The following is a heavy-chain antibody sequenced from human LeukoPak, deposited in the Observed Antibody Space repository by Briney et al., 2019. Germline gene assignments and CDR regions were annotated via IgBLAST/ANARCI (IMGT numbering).Heavy chain of an antibody. CDR3: ARDGGTRYCGGVSCYKSCYFDS. D-gene: IGHD2-15*01. CDR2: ISYDGRNK. J-gene: IGHJ4*02. V-gene: IGHV3-30*04. Sequence: QPGRSLRLSCAASGFTFSSYVINWVRQAPGKGLEWVAFISYDGRNKYYADSVKGRFTISRDNSKNTLYLQMNSLRAEDMAVYYCARDGGTRYCGGVSCYKSCYFDSWGQGTLVTVSS. CDR1: GFTFSSYV.